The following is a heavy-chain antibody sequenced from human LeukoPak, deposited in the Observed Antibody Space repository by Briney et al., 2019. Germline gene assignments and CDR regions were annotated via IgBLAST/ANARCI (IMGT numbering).Heavy chain of an antibody. Sequence: GESLKISCKGSGYSFTSYWIGWVRQMPGKGLEWMGIIYPGDSETRYSPSFQGQVTISADKSINTAYLQWSSLKASDTAMYYCARGYYDSSGYYSDAFDIWGQGAMVTVSS. J-gene: IGHJ3*02. CDR1: GYSFTSYW. CDR2: IYPGDSET. V-gene: IGHV5-51*01. CDR3: ARGYYDSSGYYSDAFDI. D-gene: IGHD3-22*01.